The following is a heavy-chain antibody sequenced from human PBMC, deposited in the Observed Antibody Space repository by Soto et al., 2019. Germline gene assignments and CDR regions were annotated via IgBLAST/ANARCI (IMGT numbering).Heavy chain of an antibody. J-gene: IGHJ4*02. CDR2: IMAFIGST. D-gene: IGHD6-6*01. V-gene: IGHV1-69*06. CDR3: ARGGFSSSWRFDL. Sequence: QVQLVQSGAEVKKPGSSMKVSCKTSGGTLGTYDINWVRQAPGQGLEWMGGIMAFIGSTKYAQKFQGRVTITADTSIDTVYMELNSLTSEDTAVYYCARGGFSSSWRFDLWGQGTLVTVSS. CDR1: GGTLGTYD.